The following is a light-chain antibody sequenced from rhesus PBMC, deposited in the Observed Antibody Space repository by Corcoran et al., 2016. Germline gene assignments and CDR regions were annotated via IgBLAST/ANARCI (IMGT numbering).Light chain of an antibody. J-gene: IGKJ1*01. Sequence: EIVMTQSPATLSLSPGERATLSCRASQSVSSSLAWYQQKPGQAPRLLMYGASRRASGIPARFSARGSGTEFTLTIRNLEPEDVAVYFCLQHSNCPWTFGQVTKVEIK. CDR1: QSVSSS. CDR3: LQHSNCPWT. CDR2: GAS. V-gene: IGKV3-24*03.